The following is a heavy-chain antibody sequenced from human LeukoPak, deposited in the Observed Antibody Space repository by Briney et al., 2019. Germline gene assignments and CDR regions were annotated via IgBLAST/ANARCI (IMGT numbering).Heavy chain of an antibody. V-gene: IGHV3-15*01. CDR2: IKSKTDGGTT. CDR3: TTVEGDSSSWYFDY. J-gene: IGHJ4*02. CDR1: GFTFSNAW. D-gene: IGHD6-13*01. Sequence: PGGSLRLSCAASGFTFSNAWLSWVRQAPGKGLEWVGRIKSKTDGGTTDYAAPVKGRFTISIDDSKNTLYLQMNSLKTEDTAVYYCTTVEGDSSSWYFDYWGQGTLVTVSS.